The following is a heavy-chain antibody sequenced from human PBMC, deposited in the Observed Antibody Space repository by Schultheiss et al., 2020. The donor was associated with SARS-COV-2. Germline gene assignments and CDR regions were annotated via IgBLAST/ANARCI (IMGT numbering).Heavy chain of an antibody. CDR1: GGSISSYY. J-gene: IGHJ5*02. V-gene: IGHV4-59*01. Sequence: SQTLSLTCAVYGGSISSYYWSWIRQPPGKGLEWIGYIYYSGSTNYNPSLKSRVTISVDTSKNQFSLKLSSVTAADTAVYYCAGQVGSYMNWFDPWGQGTLVTVSS. CDR3: AGQVGSYMNWFDP. D-gene: IGHD1-26*01. CDR2: IYYSGST.